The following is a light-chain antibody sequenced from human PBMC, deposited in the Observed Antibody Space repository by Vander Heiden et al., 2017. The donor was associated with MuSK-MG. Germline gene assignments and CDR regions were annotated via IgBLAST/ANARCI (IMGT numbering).Light chain of an antibody. CDR3: QHDSSDFFS. Sequence: DIQMTQSPSTLSASVGDRVTITCRASQSVNKWLAWYQQKPGRAPKLLIREVSTLLGGVPSRFRGSGFETEFTLTISSLQPEDFAIYYCQHDSSDFFSFGHGTKVDI. J-gene: IGKJ3*01. CDR2: EVS. V-gene: IGKV1-5*01. CDR1: QSVNKW.